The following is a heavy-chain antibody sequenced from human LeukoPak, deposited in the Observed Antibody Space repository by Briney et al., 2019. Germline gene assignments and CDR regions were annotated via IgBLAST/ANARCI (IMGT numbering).Heavy chain of an antibody. Sequence: GGSLRLSCAASGFTFSSYAMSWVRQAPGKGLEWVSAISGSGVNTYYADSVKGRFTISRDNSKNTLYLQMNSLRAEDTAVYYCAKFGRYYDTGTWGQGTLVTVSS. V-gene: IGHV3-23*01. CDR2: ISGSGVNT. D-gene: IGHD3-22*01. CDR1: GFTFSSYA. CDR3: AKFGRYYDTGT. J-gene: IGHJ4*02.